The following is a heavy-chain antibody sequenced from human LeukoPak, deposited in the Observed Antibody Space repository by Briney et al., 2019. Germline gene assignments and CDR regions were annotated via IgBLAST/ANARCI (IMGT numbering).Heavy chain of an antibody. CDR2: INGDGSST. D-gene: IGHD3-3*01. CDR1: GFSSSSYW. J-gene: IGHJ4*02. Sequence: GGSLRLSCAASGFSSSSYWMSWVRQPPGKGLVWVSRINGDGSSTGYADSVKGRFTISRDNSKNTLYLQIDSLRAEDTAVYYCALSGYYSVNWGQGTLVTVSS. CDR3: ALSGYYSVN. V-gene: IGHV3-74*01.